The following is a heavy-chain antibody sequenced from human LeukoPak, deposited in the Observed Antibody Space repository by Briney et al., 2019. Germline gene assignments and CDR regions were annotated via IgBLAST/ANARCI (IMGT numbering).Heavy chain of an antibody. Sequence: AGGSLRLSCAASGFTFSDYYMTWIRLAPGKGLEWVSYISASATTIYYADSVKGRFTISRDNAKNSLYLQMNSLRAEDTAVYYCARLRGASGRYDAFDIWGQGTMVTVSS. V-gene: IGHV3-11*01. CDR1: GFTFSDYY. D-gene: IGHD3-10*01. CDR3: ARLRGASGRYDAFDI. J-gene: IGHJ3*02. CDR2: ISASATTI.